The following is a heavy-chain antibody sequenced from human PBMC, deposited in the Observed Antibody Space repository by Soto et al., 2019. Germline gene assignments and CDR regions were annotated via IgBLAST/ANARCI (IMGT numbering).Heavy chain of an antibody. CDR3: ASSYYGSGTYYNPIDY. CDR1: GDSVRSGNFY. V-gene: IGHV4-61*01. CDR2: IYYTGST. Sequence: SETLSLTCTVSGDSVRSGNFYWSWIRQPPGKRLEWIAYIYYTGSTNYNPSLKSRVTISVDTSKNQFSLKLSSMTAADTAVYYCASSYYGSGTYYNPIDYWGQGTLVTVSS. D-gene: IGHD3-10*01. J-gene: IGHJ4*02.